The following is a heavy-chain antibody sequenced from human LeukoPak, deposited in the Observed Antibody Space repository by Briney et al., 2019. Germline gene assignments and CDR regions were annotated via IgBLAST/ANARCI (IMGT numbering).Heavy chain of an antibody. CDR3: ARETQRDFWSGFNWFDP. V-gene: IGHV3-7*01. J-gene: IGHJ5*02. Sequence: GGSLRLSFSASGFIFSSYWMSWVRQAPGKGLEWVANIKQDGSEKYYVDSVKGRFTISRDNARNSLYLQMNSLRAADTAVYYCARETQRDFWSGFNWFDPWGKGTLVTVSS. D-gene: IGHD3-3*01. CDR2: IKQDGSEK. CDR1: GFIFSSYW.